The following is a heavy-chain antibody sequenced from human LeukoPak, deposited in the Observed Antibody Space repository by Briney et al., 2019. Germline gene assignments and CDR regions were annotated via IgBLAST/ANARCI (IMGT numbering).Heavy chain of an antibody. Sequence: GESLRISCKGSGYSFTNYWINWVRQMLGKGLEWMGRIDPSDSYTNYSPSFQGHVTISTDKSFNTAYLQWSSLKASDTAMYYCAKSSGNNPLDYWGQGTLVTVSS. J-gene: IGHJ4*02. D-gene: IGHD1-14*01. CDR3: AKSSGNNPLDY. CDR2: IDPSDSYT. CDR1: GYSFTNYW. V-gene: IGHV5-10-1*01.